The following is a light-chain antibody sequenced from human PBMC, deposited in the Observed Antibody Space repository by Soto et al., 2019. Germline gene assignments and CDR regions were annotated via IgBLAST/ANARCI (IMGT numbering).Light chain of an antibody. Sequence: DIQMTQSPSSLSASVRDRVTITCRASQSISTYLNWYQQKPGKVPKLLIYAAASLQSGVPSRFSSSGSGTDFTLTISSLQPEDFATYYCQQSYSTPFTFGPGTKVDIK. CDR2: AAA. CDR1: QSISTY. CDR3: QQSYSTPFT. V-gene: IGKV1-39*01. J-gene: IGKJ3*01.